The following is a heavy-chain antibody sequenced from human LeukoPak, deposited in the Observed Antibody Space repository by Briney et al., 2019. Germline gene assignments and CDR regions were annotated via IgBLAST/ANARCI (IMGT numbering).Heavy chain of an antibody. Sequence: SETLSLTCTVSGYSISSGYYWGWIRQPPGKGLEWIGSIYHSGRTYYNPSLKSRVTISVDTSKNQFSLKLSSVTAADTAVYYCARNRHIDLTLYYFDYWGQGTLVTVSS. CDR2: IYHSGRT. V-gene: IGHV4-38-2*02. D-gene: IGHD1-14*01. CDR1: GYSISSGYY. CDR3: ARNRHIDLTLYYFDY. J-gene: IGHJ4*02.